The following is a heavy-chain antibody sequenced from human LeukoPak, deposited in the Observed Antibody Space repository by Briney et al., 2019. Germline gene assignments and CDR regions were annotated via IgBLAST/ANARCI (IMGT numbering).Heavy chain of an antibody. J-gene: IGHJ4*02. V-gene: IGHV1-69*06. D-gene: IGHD5-18*01. CDR2: IIPIFGTA. CDR1: VCIFSRYA. Sequence: SVKVSRKASVCIFSRYAISWVRQAPGQGLEWMGGIIPIFGTANYAQKFQGRVTITADKSTSTAYMELSRLRSEDTGVYYCARDSRRSYGAFDYWGQGTLVTVSS. CDR3: ARDSRRSYGAFDY.